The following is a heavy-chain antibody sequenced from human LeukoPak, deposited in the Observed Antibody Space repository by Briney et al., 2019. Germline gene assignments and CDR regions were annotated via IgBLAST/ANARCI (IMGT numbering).Heavy chain of an antibody. CDR3: AKGQRFYGEYYFDY. D-gene: IGHD4-17*01. CDR1: GFTFSSYS. J-gene: IGHJ4*02. Sequence: PGGSLRLSCAASGFTFSSYSMNWVRQAPGKGLESVSSISSSSSYIYYADSVKGRFTISRDNSKNTLYLQMNSLRAEDTAVYYCAKGQRFYGEYYFDYWGQGTLVTVSS. V-gene: IGHV3-21*04. CDR2: ISSSSSYI.